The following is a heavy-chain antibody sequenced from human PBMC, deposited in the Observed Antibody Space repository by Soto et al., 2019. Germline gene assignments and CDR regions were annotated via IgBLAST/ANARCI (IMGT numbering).Heavy chain of an antibody. CDR2: INHRGST. J-gene: IGHJ4*02. D-gene: IGHD3-16*02. CDR1: GGSFSGYY. V-gene: IGHV4-34*01. CDR3: ARSSWVSYRRFDY. Sequence: QVQLQQWGAGLLKPSETLSLTCAVYGGSFSGYYWSWIRQPPGKGLEWIGEINHRGSTNYNPSLKSRVTISVDTSKNQFSLKLSSVTAADTAVYYGARSSWVSYRRFDYWGQGTLVTVSS.